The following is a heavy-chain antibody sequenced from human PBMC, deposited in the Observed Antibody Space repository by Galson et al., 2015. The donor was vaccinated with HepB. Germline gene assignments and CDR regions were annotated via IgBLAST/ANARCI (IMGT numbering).Heavy chain of an antibody. D-gene: IGHD1-26*01. V-gene: IGHV4-30-2*01. Sequence: TLSLTCGVSGGSISSGHYSWGWIRQAPGKGLEWIGYILTSGTTYYNPSLKSRVAISIDKSQNQVSLNLTSVTAADTAMYFCARADRVETTGDAFDVWGQGTMVTVSS. CDR3: ARADRVETTGDAFDV. J-gene: IGHJ3*01. CDR2: ILTSGTT. CDR1: GGSISSGHYS.